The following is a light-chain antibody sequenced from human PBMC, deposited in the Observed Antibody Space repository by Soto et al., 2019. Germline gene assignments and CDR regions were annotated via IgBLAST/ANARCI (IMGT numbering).Light chain of an antibody. CDR2: EVS. CDR3: CSYAGSRVV. Sequence: QSVLTQPASVSGSPGQSITISCTGTSSDVGSYNAVSWYQQHPGKAPKLMIYEVSKRPSGVSNRFSGSKSGNTASLTISGLQAEDEADYYCCSYAGSRVVFGTGTKVTVL. CDR1: SSDVGSYNA. J-gene: IGLJ1*01. V-gene: IGLV2-23*02.